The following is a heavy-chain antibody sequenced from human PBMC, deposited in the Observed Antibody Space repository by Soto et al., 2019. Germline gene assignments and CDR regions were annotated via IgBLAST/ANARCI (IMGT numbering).Heavy chain of an antibody. CDR3: ARASEDIVVVVAATIVSWFDP. D-gene: IGHD2-15*01. CDR1: GGTFSSYA. CDR2: INAGNGNT. J-gene: IGHJ5*02. Sequence: GASVKVSCKASGGTFSSYAISWVRQAPGQGLEWMGWINAGNGNTKYSQKFQGRVTITRDTSASTAYMELSSLRSEDTAVYYCARASEDIVVVVAATIVSWFDPWGQGTLVTVS. V-gene: IGHV1-3*01.